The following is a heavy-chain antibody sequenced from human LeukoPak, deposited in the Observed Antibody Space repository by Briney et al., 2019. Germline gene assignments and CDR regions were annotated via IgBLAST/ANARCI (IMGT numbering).Heavy chain of an antibody. CDR3: AREAVVVPAAIGYFQH. Sequence: GTYLRLSCAATGFTLSSYGMHWVGQAPGKGLEWVAVIWYVGSNKYYADSVKGRLTISRDNSKNTLYLQMNSLRAEDTAVYYCAREAVVVPAAIGYFQHWGQSTLVTVSS. D-gene: IGHD2-2*02. V-gene: IGHV3-33*01. CDR2: IWYVGSNK. CDR1: GFTLSSYG. J-gene: IGHJ1*01.